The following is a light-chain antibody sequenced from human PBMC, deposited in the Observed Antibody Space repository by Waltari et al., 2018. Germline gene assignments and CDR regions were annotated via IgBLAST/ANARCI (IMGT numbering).Light chain of an antibody. J-gene: IGKJ1*01. CDR2: DAS. Sequence: EIVLTQSPGTLSLSPGESATLSCRAIESIGRTLAWYQQKPGQPPRLLVYDASSRATGIPGRFSGSGSGTDFSLTISRLEPEDFAVYYCQKYGTRPATFGQGTKVEIK. CDR3: QKYGTRPAT. CDR1: ESIGRT. V-gene: IGKV3-20*01.